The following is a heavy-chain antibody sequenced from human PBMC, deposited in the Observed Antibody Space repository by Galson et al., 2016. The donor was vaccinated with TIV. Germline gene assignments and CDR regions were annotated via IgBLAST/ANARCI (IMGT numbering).Heavy chain of an antibody. V-gene: IGHV1-2*02. CDR3: ARERHMDY. CDR2: INPKSGDT. Sequence: SVKVSCKASGYTFTDYYIHWVRQAPGQGLEWMGWINPKSGDTTYAQKFEGRVTMTRDTSISTVFMELSSLIYDDTAVFYCARERHMDYWGQGTLVTVSS. J-gene: IGHJ4*02. CDR1: GYTFTDYY.